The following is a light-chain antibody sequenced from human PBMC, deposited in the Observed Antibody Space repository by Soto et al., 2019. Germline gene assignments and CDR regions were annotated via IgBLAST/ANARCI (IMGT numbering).Light chain of an antibody. CDR2: DVS. CDR3: SSYTRSSTYVV. J-gene: IGLJ2*01. V-gene: IGLV2-14*01. Sequence: QPASVSGSPGQSITISCTGTSSDVGGYNYVSWYQQHPGKAPKLMIYDVSNRPSGFSNRFSGSKSGNTASLTISGLKAEDEADYYCSSYTRSSTYVVFGGGTKVTVL. CDR1: SSDVGGYNY.